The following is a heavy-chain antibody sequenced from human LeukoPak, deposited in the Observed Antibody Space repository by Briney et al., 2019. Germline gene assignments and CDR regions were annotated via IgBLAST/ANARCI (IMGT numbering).Heavy chain of an antibody. Sequence: SETLSLTCTVSGYSISSGYYWGWIRQPPGKGLEWIGSIFHSGGTYYNPSLKSRVTISVDTSKKQFSLNLTSVTAADAAVYYCARGEDGTGDYRPTYFDSWGQGTLVTVSS. J-gene: IGHJ4*02. CDR1: GYSISSGYY. CDR2: IFHSGGT. D-gene: IGHD4-17*01. V-gene: IGHV4-38-2*02. CDR3: ARGEDGTGDYRPTYFDS.